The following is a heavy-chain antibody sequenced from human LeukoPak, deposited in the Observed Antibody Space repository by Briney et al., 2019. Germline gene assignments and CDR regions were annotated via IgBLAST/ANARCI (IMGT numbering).Heavy chain of an antibody. D-gene: IGHD3-10*01. V-gene: IGHV4-39*01. CDR2: IYYSGST. CDR3: ARLRMVRGVPFDY. Sequence: SEALSLTCTVSGGSISSSSYYWGWIRQPPGKGLEWIGSIYYSGSTYYNPSLKSRVTISVDTSKNQFSLKLSSVTAADTAVYYCARLRMVRGVPFDYWGQGTLVTVSS. J-gene: IGHJ4*02. CDR1: GGSISSSSYY.